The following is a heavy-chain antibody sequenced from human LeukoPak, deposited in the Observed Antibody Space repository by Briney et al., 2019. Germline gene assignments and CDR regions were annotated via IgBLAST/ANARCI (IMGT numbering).Heavy chain of an antibody. CDR2: ISTLYGNK. J-gene: IGHJ4*02. D-gene: IGHD2-8*02. V-gene: IGHV1-18*01. CDR1: GYTFTDYG. Sequence: EASVKVSCKASGYTFTDYGINRVRQAPGQGPEWMGWISTLYGNKNFAQKFQGRVTMTSDTSTSTAYLELASLTSDDSAIYYCARARSRASTWYWDHWGQGTLVTVSS. CDR3: ARARSRASTWYWDH.